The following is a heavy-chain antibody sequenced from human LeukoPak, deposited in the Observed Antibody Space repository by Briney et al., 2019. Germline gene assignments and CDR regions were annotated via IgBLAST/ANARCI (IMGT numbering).Heavy chain of an antibody. CDR1: GGSFSGYF. V-gene: IGHV4-34*01. CDR3: ARHLRSGAVDY. D-gene: IGHD4-17*01. J-gene: IGHJ4*02. Sequence: PSETLSLTCAVYGGSFSGYFWSWIRQPPGKGLEWIGEINHSGSTNYNPSLKSRVTISVDTSENQFSLELSSVTAADTAVYYCARHLRSGAVDYWGQGTLVTVSS. CDR2: INHSGST.